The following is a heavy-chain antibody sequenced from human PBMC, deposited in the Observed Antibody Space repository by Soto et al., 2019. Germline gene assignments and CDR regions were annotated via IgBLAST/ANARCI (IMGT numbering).Heavy chain of an antibody. J-gene: IGHJ4*02. CDR2: INAGNGNT. D-gene: IGHD5-18*01. V-gene: IGHV1-3*01. CDR1: GYTFTSYA. CDR3: ARGLDGYSHYFDY. Sequence: QVQLVQSGAEVKKPGASVKVSCKASGYTFTSYAMHWVRQAPGQRLEWMGWINAGNGNTKYSQKFQGRVTITWDTXASTAYMELSSLRSEDTAVYYCARGLDGYSHYFDYWGQGTLVTVSS.